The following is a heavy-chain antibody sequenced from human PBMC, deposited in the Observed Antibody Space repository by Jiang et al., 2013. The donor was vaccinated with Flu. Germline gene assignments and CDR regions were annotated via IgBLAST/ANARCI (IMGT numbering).Heavy chain of an antibody. J-gene: IGHJ4*02. CDR3: SVDTTGFRDH. CDR1: GYSFSTYW. CDR2: INTDGTTT. Sequence: VQLVESGGGLVQPGGSLRLSCAGSGYSFSTYWMHWVRQAPGKGLVWVSRINTDGTTTSYADSVKGRFTISRDNAKNTLWLQMNSLRVEDTAVYYCSVDTTGFRDHWGQGTLVTVSS. V-gene: IGHV3-74*01. D-gene: IGHD1-1*01.